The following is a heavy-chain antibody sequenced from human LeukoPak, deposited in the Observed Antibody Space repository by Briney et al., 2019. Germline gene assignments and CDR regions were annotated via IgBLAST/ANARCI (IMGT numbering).Heavy chain of an antibody. Sequence: PGGSLRLSCAASGFTFSSYAMSWVRQAPGKGLEWVSAISGGGGNTYYADSVKGRFTISRDNSKNTLYLQMNSLRAEDTAVYYCARDFPGIAVVGYFQHWGQGTLVTVSS. D-gene: IGHD6-19*01. CDR2: ISGGGGNT. V-gene: IGHV3-23*01. CDR1: GFTFSSYA. CDR3: ARDFPGIAVVGYFQH. J-gene: IGHJ1*01.